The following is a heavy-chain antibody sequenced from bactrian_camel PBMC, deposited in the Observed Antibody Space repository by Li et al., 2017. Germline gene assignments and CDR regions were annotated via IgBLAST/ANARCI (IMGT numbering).Heavy chain of an antibody. Sequence: QLVESGGGSAQAGGSLRLSCAASGFTFSNNLMHWVRQAPGKGLEWVSSIYTGDGSTNSADSVKGRFTISRDNAKTTLYLQMNSLKSEDTALYYCAIVTGYSDYESVTTADFGYWGQGTQVTVS. J-gene: IGHJ6*01. CDR2: IYTGDGST. CDR1: GFTFSNNL. V-gene: IGHV3S1*01. CDR3: AIVTGYSDYESVTTADFGY. D-gene: IGHD4*01.